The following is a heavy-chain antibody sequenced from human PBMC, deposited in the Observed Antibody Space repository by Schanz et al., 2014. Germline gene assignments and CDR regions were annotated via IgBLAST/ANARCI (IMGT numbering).Heavy chain of an antibody. CDR3: ARYGFRKFGVVYGLAV. J-gene: IGHJ6*02. D-gene: IGHD3-3*01. CDR1: GFTFSDYY. V-gene: IGHV3-11*01. Sequence: VQLEESGGGLVTPGGSLRLSCAASGFTFSDYYMSWIRQAPGKGLECISYISSRGTTIYYADSVKGRFTISRDNAENSLYLQMNSLRVEDTAVYYCARYGFRKFGVVYGLAVWGQGTTVTVS. CDR2: ISSRGTTI.